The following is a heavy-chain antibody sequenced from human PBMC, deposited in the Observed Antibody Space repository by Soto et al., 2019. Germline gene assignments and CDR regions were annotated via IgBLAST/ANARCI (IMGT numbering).Heavy chain of an antibody. CDR2: ISGSGGRT. D-gene: IGHD2-15*01. Sequence: GGSLRLSCAASGLTFSSYGMTWVRQAPGKGLEWVSGISGSGGRTYYADSVKGRFTISRDNSKNTLYLEMNSLGAEDTAVYYCAKRLGGDCSGSGRYSNAGYWGQGTLVTVSS. J-gene: IGHJ4*01. CDR1: GLTFSSYG. CDR3: AKRLGGDCSGSGRYSNAGY. V-gene: IGHV3-23*01.